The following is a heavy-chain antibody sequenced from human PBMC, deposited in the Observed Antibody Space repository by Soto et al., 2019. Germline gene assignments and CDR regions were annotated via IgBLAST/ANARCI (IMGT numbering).Heavy chain of an antibody. CDR1: GGSISSYY. J-gene: IGHJ5*02. CDR3: ARRFGELTYNWFDP. D-gene: IGHD3-10*01. V-gene: IGHV4-59*08. CDR2: IYYSGST. Sequence: PSETLSLTCTVSGGSISSYYWSWIRQPPGKGLEWIGYIYYSGSTNYNPSLKSRVTISVDTSKNQFSLKLSSVTAADTAVYYCARRFGELTYNWFDPWGQGTLVTVS.